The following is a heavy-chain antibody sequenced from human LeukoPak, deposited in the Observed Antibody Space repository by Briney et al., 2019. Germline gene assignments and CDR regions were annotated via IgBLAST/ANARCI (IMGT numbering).Heavy chain of an antibody. V-gene: IGHV3-7*03. CDR3: ARDLIAVAGREFDY. CDR2: IKQDGSEK. D-gene: IGHD6-19*01. J-gene: IGHJ4*02. CDR1: GFTFSSYW. Sequence: PGGSLRLSCAASGFTFSSYWMSWVRQAPGKGLEWVANIKQDGSEKYYVDSVKGRFTISRDNAKNSLYLQMNSLRAEDTAVCYCARDLIAVAGREFDYWGQGTLVTVSS.